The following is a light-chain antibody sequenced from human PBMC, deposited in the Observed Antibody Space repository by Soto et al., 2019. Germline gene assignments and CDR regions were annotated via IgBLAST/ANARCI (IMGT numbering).Light chain of an antibody. Sequence: TVLTQSLGTLSLSPGERATLSCRASQSVSITYLACYQHKPSQSPRLLVYGASRGATGIADRFSASGSGTDFTLTLSSLEAEDFAVYYCQQYGSSPGITFGQGTRLEIK. J-gene: IGKJ5*01. V-gene: IGKV3-20*01. CDR2: GAS. CDR1: QSVSITY. CDR3: QQYGSSPGIT.